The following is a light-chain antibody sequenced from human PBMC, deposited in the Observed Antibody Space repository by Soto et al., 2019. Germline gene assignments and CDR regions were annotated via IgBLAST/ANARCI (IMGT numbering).Light chain of an antibody. CDR2: ATS. CDR1: QIGSGNY. Sequence: ELVLTQSPGTLSLSPGDSAALSCKASQIGSGNYLSWYQQKSGQAPRLLIYATSTRAPGIPDRFSGSGSATDFSLIISRLEPEDSAVSYCQHFGYPQWTFGRGTKVDI. J-gene: IGKJ1*01. CDR3: QHFGYPQWT. V-gene: IGKV3-20*01.